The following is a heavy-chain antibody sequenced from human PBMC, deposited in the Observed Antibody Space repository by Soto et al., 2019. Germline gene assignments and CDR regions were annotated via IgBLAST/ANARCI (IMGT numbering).Heavy chain of an antibody. J-gene: IGHJ6*02. V-gene: IGHV1-46*01. CDR2: INPSGGST. CDR1: GYTFTSYY. D-gene: IGHD3-10*01. CDR3: ARDRRWFGELPHPYYYYYGMDV. Sequence: GASVKVSCKASGYTFTSYYMHWVRQAPGQGLEWMGIINPSGGSTSYAQKFQGRVTMTRDTFTSTVYMELSSLRSEDTAVYYCARDRRWFGELPHPYYYYYGMDVWGQGTTVTVSS.